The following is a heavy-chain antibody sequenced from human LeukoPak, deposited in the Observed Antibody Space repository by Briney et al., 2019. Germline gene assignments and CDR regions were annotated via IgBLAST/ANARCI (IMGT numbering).Heavy chain of an antibody. CDR3: ARGAGFAEPLPEY. CDR2: INAGHGNT. V-gene: IGHV1-3*01. J-gene: IGHJ4*02. Sequence: GASVKVSCKASGYTFTNYATQWVRQVPGQRLEWMGWINAGHGNTKYSQKLQGRVTITRDTSASTAYMELSSLRSEDTAVYYCARGAGFAEPLPEYWGQGTLLTVSS. CDR1: GYTFTNYA. D-gene: IGHD1-14*01.